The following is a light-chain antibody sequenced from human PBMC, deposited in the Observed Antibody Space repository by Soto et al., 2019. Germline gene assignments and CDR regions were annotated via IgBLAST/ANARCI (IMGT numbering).Light chain of an antibody. CDR1: QSVSSTY. V-gene: IGKV3-20*01. J-gene: IGKJ1*01. CDR2: GAS. CDR3: QHYGSSPTT. Sequence: EIVLTQSPGTLSLSPGERATLSCRASQSVSSTYVGWYQQNPGRAPRLLIFGASSRATGIPDRFSGSGSGTDFTLTISRLEPEDFAVYYCQHYGSSPTTFGQGTKVDIK.